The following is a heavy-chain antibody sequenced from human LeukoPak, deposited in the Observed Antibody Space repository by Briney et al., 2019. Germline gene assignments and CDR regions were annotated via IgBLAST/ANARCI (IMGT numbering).Heavy chain of an antibody. V-gene: IGHV3-21*01. Sequence: GGSLRLSCAASGFTFSSYSMNWVRQAPGKGLEWVSSISSSSSYIYYADSVKGRFTISRDNAKNSLYLQMNSLRAEDTAVYYCARLDYDFWSGPHVGYYFDYWGQGTLVTVSS. J-gene: IGHJ4*02. CDR3: ARLDYDFWSGPHVGYYFDY. CDR2: ISSSSSYI. D-gene: IGHD3-3*01. CDR1: GFTFSSYS.